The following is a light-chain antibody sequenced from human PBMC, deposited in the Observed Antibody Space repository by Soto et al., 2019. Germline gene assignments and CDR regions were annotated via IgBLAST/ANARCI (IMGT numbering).Light chain of an antibody. CDR3: QQSYSTPTWT. Sequence: DIQLTQSPSTLSASVGDRVSITCRASQSLNNWMAWFQQKPGKAPKLLIYDASTLQTGVPSRFSGSGSGTEFTLTISSLQPDDFATYYCQQSYSTPTWTFGQGTKVDIK. V-gene: IGKV1-5*01. CDR2: DAS. J-gene: IGKJ1*01. CDR1: QSLNNW.